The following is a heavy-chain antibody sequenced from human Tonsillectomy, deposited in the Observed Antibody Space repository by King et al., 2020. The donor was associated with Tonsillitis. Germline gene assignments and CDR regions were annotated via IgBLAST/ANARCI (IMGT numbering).Heavy chain of an antibody. Sequence: QLQESGPGLLKPSETLSLTCTVSGDSISSSGHYWGWIRQTPGKGLEWIGSIHYSGSTYYNPSLKSRVTISQDTSNNQFSLKLRSVTVADTAVYYCAGSSCGTSCFGHFYYGMDVWGQGTTVTVSS. J-gene: IGHJ6*02. CDR1: GDSISSSGHY. V-gene: IGHV4-39*07. D-gene: IGHD2-15*01. CDR2: IHYSGST. CDR3: AGSSCGTSCFGHFYYGMDV.